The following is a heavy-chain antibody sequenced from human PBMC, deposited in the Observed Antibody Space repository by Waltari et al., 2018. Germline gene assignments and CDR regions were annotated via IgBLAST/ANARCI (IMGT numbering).Heavy chain of an antibody. J-gene: IGHJ4*02. V-gene: IGHV4-31*03. Sequence: QVQLQESGPGLMKPSQTLSLTCTVSGGSISSGGYYWSWIRQHPGKGLEWIGYIYYSGSTYYNPSLKSRVTISVDTSKNQFSLKLSSVTAADTAVYYCARGVVYSSGWVPYYFDYWGQGTLVTVSS. CDR2: IYYSGST. CDR3: ARGVVYSSGWVPYYFDY. CDR1: GGSISSGGYY. D-gene: IGHD6-19*01.